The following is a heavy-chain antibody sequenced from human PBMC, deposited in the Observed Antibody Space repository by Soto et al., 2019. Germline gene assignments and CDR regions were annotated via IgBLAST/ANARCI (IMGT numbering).Heavy chain of an antibody. J-gene: IGHJ4*02. CDR3: AKDPPRCITKFRGVIIQHHAY. CDR2: ISNSVSNT. V-gene: IGHV3-23*01. D-gene: IGHD3-10*01. CDR1: GFTVSSYG. Sequence: GGSLGLSCAATGFTVSSYGMSWVRQAPGKGLEWVSGISNSVSNTHYADSVKGRFTISRDNSKSTLYLQMNSLRVEDTAVYYCAKDPPRCITKFRGVIIQHHAYWAQGSLVHVSA.